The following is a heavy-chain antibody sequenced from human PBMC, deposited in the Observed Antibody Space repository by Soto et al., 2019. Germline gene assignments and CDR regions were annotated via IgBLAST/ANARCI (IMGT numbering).Heavy chain of an antibody. Sequence: EVQLEQSAAEVKKPGEPLKISCKASGYKFTTFWLNWVRQTPGEGLEWLGRIDPTDSFTNYSPPFEGHVTISVDRSISTAYLQWNSLQASDTAIYYCARPASGGSRDAFDVWGQGTTVTVSS. CDR3: ARPASGGSRDAFDV. D-gene: IGHD2-15*01. V-gene: IGHV5-10-1*03. CDR2: IDPTDSFT. J-gene: IGHJ3*01. CDR1: GYKFTTFW.